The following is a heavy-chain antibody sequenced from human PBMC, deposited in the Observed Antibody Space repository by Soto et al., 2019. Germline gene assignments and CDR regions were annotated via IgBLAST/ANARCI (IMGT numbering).Heavy chain of an antibody. CDR2: ISAYNGNT. CDR3: ARGAVGIVVVRYGNRRYQHSFPTPLVTDL. D-gene: IGHD2-2*01. V-gene: IGHV1-18*01. Sequence: ASVKVSCKASGYTFTSYGISWVRQAPGQGLEWMGWISAYNGNTNYAQKLQGRVTMTTDTSTSTAYMELRSLRSDDTAVYYCARGAVGIVVVRYGNRRYQHSFPTPLVTDL. J-gene: IGHJ2*01. CDR1: GYTFTSYG.